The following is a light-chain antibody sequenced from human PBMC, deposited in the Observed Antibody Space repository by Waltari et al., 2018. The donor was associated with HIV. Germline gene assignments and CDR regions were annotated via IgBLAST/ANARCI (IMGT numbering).Light chain of an antibody. CDR1: QSLSSSY. J-gene: IGKJ2*01. CDR2: GAS. V-gene: IGKV3-20*01. CDR3: QQYYRSPYT. Sequence: EIVLTQSPGTLSLSPGERATLSCRASQSLSSSYLAWYQQKPGQASRLLFFGASSRATGIPDRFSGSGSGTDFTLTISRLEPEDFAVYFCQQYYRSPYTFGQGTRLEI.